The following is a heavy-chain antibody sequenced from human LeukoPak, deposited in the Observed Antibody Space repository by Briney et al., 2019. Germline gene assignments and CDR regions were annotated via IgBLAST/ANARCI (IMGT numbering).Heavy chain of an antibody. D-gene: IGHD3-10*01. CDR3: ARLWSGSLDY. V-gene: IGHV5-51*01. Sequence: GESLKISCKASGYSFTTHWIAWGRQMPGKGLEWMGIIYPGDSDTRYSPSFQGQVTISADKSISTAYLQWSSLKASETAMYFCARLWSGSLDYWGQGTLVTVSS. J-gene: IGHJ4*02. CDR2: IYPGDSDT. CDR1: GYSFTTHW.